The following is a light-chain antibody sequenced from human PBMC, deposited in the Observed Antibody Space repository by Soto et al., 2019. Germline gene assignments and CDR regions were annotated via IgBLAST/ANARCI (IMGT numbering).Light chain of an antibody. V-gene: IGKV3-15*01. Sequence: EIVMNQSPASLSVSPGERATFSCRASKSVNSNLAWNQQKLGRAPRKLIYDTSTRATGTPARFSGSGSGKEFTLTISSLQSEDFAVYYCQQYNNWPPWTFGQGTTVEFK. J-gene: IGKJ1*01. CDR1: KSVNSN. CDR3: QQYNNWPPWT. CDR2: DTS.